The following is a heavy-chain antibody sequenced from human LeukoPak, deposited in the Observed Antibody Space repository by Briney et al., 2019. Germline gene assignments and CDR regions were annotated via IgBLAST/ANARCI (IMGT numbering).Heavy chain of an antibody. D-gene: IGHD1-20*01. V-gene: IGHV3-48*04. Sequence: HPGGSLRLSCAASGFTFSSYSMNWVRQAPGKGLEWVSYISSSSSTIYYADSVKGRFTISRDNAKNSLYLQMNSLRAEDTAVYFCARDNWYDYLADALDIWGQGTMVTVSS. CDR2: ISSSSSTI. J-gene: IGHJ3*02. CDR1: GFTFSSYS. CDR3: ARDNWYDYLADALDI.